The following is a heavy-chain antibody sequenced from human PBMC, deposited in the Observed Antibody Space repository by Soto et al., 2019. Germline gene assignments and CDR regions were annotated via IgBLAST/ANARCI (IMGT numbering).Heavy chain of an antibody. J-gene: IGHJ3*01. CDR2: IGGTDGDSDGVP. D-gene: IGHD7-27*01. V-gene: IGHV3-23*01. CDR3: VKRGRNWGAFDF. Sequence: VQLLESGGDLVQPGGSLRLSGFASGSILNNLPWSWVRQAPGKGLEWVSTIGGTDGDSDGVPWYEDSVKGRFTISRDSSANTLFLHMDNLRAEDSALYYCVKRGRNWGAFDFWGQGTTVVVSS. CDR1: GSILNNLP.